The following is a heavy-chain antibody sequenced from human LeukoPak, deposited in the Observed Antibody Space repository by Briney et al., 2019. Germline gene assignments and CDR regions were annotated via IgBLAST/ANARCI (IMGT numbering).Heavy chain of an antibody. D-gene: IGHD1-20*01. CDR1: GGSISSGGYS. Sequence: SQTLSLTCAVSGGSISSGGYSWSWIRQPPGQGLEWIGYIYHSGSTYYNPSLKSRVTISVDRSKNQFSLKLSSVTAADTAVYYCARVSLGALDIWGQGTMVTVSS. CDR3: ARVSLGALDI. J-gene: IGHJ3*02. CDR2: IYHSGST. V-gene: IGHV4-30-2*01.